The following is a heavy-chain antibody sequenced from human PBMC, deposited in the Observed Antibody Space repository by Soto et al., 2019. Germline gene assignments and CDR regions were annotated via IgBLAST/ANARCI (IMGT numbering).Heavy chain of an antibody. CDR3: ARGDATKIVVTTYYAMDV. Sequence: QVQLVQSGAEVKKPGSSVKVSCKASGGSLSNYGISWVRQAPGQGLEWMGGIIPVFGTANYAQKFQGRVTITADESTNIVYMEVTSLRSEDRSVYYCARGDATKIVVTTYYAMDVWGQGTTIPVTS. J-gene: IGHJ6*02. CDR1: GGSLSNYG. D-gene: IGHD3-22*01. V-gene: IGHV1-69*12. CDR2: IIPVFGTA.